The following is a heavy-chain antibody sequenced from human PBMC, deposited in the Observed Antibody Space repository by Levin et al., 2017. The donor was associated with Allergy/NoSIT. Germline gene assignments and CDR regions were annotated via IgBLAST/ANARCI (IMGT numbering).Heavy chain of an antibody. CDR2: TRNKANSYTT. V-gene: IGHV3-72*01. J-gene: IGHJ3*02. CDR3: ARRIVTTGGSETFDI. CDR1: GFIFSDHY. D-gene: IGHD3-10*01. Sequence: SCAASGFIFSDHYMDWVRQAPGKGLEWVGRTRNKANSYTTEYAASVKGRFTISRDDSKSSLYLQMDSLRTADKAVYYCARRIVTTGGSETFDIWGQGTMVTVSS.